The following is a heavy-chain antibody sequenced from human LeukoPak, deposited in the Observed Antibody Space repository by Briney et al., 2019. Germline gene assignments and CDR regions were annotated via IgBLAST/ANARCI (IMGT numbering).Heavy chain of an antibody. V-gene: IGHV4-39*07. J-gene: IGHJ5*02. CDR3: ARASRGRNWFDP. CDR2: IYSSGGT. CDR1: GVSISSGSNY. Sequence: SETLSLTCSVSGVSISSGSNYWGWIRQPPGKTLEWIGSIYSSGGTYYNPSLKSRAIILIDTAKNQFSLKLSSVTAADTAVYYCARASRGRNWFDPWGQGTLVTVSS. D-gene: IGHD3-10*01.